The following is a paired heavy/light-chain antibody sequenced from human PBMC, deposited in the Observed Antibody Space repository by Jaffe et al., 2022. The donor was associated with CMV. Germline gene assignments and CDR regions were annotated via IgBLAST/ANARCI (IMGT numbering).Heavy chain of an antibody. CDR2: ISWNSGSI. D-gene: IGHD5-12*01. J-gene: IGHJ4*02. Sequence: EVQLVESGGGLVQPGRSLRLSCAASGFTFDDYAMHWVRQAPGKGLEWVSGISWNSGSIGYADSVKGRFTISRDNAKNSLYLQMNSLRAEDTALYYCAKGGHSGYDLAPTHLGEWGQGTLVTVSS. CDR3: AKGGHSGYDLAPTHLGE. CDR1: GFTFDDYA. V-gene: IGHV3-9*01.
Light chain of an antibody. CDR2: LGS. Sequence: DIVMTQSPLSLPVTPGEPASISCRSSQSLLHSNGYNYLDWYLQKPGKSPQLLIYLGSNRASGVPDRFSGSGSGTDFTLKISRVEAEDVGVYYCMQALQTPLTFGGGTKVEIK. J-gene: IGKJ4*01. CDR1: QSLLHSNGYNY. CDR3: MQALQTPLT. V-gene: IGKV2-28*01.